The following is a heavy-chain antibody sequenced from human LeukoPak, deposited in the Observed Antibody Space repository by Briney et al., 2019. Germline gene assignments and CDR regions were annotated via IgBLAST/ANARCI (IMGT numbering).Heavy chain of an antibody. D-gene: IGHD6-6*01. CDR1: GFTVSSNY. CDR3: ASSSSIAARPNY. Sequence: GGSLRLSCAASGFTVSSNYMSWVRQAPGKGLEWVSVIYSGGSTYYADSVKGRFTISRDNSKNTLYLQMNSLRAEDTAVYYCASSSSIAARPNYWGQGTLVTVSS. V-gene: IGHV3-53*01. J-gene: IGHJ4*02. CDR2: IYSGGST.